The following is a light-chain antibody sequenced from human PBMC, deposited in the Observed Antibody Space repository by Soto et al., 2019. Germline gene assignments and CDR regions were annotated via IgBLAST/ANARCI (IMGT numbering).Light chain of an antibody. V-gene: IGLV2-8*01. J-gene: IGLJ2*01. CDR1: SSDVGGYNY. Sequence: QSVLTQPPSASGSPGQSVTISCTGTSSDVGGYNYVSWYQQHPGKAPKLMIYEVSKRPSGVPDRFSGPKSGNTASLTVSGLQAEDEADYYCSSYAGSKTLFGGGTKLTVL. CDR3: SSYAGSKTL. CDR2: EVS.